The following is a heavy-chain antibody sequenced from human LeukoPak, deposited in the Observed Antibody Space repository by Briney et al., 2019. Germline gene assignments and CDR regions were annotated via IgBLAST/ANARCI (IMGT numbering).Heavy chain of an antibody. Sequence: SETLSLTCTVSSGSISNGGYYWVWIRQPPGKGLEWIGSIYYSGTSYYSPSLTSRVTISVDTSNNQFSLKLRSVTAADTAVYYCARAVMVAVAGGRFDYWGQGTLVTVSS. V-gene: IGHV4-39*07. D-gene: IGHD6-19*01. CDR2: IYYSGTS. CDR3: ARAVMVAVAGGRFDY. CDR1: SGSISNGGYY. J-gene: IGHJ4*02.